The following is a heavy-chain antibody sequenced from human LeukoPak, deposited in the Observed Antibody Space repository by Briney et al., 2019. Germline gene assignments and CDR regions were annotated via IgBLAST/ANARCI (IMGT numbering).Heavy chain of an antibody. CDR3: ASDLGWLRRGGYFDY. Sequence: PGGSLRLSCAASGFNFSSYWMNWVRQAPGKGLEWVSSISSSSSYIHYADSVKGRFTISRDNAKNSLYLQMNSLRAEDTAVYYCASDLGWLRRGGYFDYWGQGTLVTVSS. CDR1: GFNFSSYW. CDR2: ISSSSSYI. J-gene: IGHJ4*02. V-gene: IGHV3-21*01. D-gene: IGHD5-24*01.